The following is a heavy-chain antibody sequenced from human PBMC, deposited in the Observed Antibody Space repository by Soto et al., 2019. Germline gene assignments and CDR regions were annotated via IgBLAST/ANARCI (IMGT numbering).Heavy chain of an antibody. CDR1: RFSFSVYG. J-gene: IGHJ4*02. V-gene: IGHV3-30*03. CDR3: ATARNWNYSDLDD. D-gene: IGHD1-7*01. Sequence: QVQLVESGGGVVQPGRSLRLSCADSRFSFSVYGMHWVRQTPGKALEWVAAISYDGGNKHYADSVKGRFTVSRDNSKNPLYLQMLSLRGEGTAVYYCATARNWNYSDLDDWGQGPLVIVSS. CDR2: ISYDGGNK.